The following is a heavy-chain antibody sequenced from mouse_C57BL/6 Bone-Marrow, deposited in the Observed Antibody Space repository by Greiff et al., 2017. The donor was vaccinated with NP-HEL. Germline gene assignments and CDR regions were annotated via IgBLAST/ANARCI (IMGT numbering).Heavy chain of an antibody. CDR1: GYTFTSYW. Sequence: QVHVKQPGTELVKPGASVKLSCKASGYTFTSYWMHWVKQRPGQGLEWIGNINPSNGGTNYNEKFKSKATLTVDKSSSTAYMQLSSLTSEDSAVYYCARSWRGCDYPHYWGQGTTLTVSS. CDR2: INPSNGGT. CDR3: ARSWRGCDYPHY. J-gene: IGHJ2*01. V-gene: IGHV1-53*01. D-gene: IGHD2-4*01.